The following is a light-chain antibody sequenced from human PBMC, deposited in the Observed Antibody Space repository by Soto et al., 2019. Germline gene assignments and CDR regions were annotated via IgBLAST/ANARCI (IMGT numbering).Light chain of an antibody. CDR3: SSYAGSNNYV. CDR2: EVS. J-gene: IGLJ1*01. CDR1: SSDVGGSNY. Sequence: QSVLTQPPSASGSPGQSVTISCTGTSSDVGGSNYISWYQQHPGKAPKLMIYEVSKRPSGVPDRFSGSKSGNTASLTVSGLQAEDEADYYCSSYAGSNNYVFGPGTKLTVL. V-gene: IGLV2-8*01.